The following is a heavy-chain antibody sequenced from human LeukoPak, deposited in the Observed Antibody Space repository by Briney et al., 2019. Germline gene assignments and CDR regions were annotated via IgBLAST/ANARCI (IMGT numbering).Heavy chain of an antibody. D-gene: IGHD2-2*01. V-gene: IGHV3-30*18. CDR1: GFTFSSYG. CDR2: ISYDGSNK. CDR3: AKEQYSTGVVVPAAMGGHDY. Sequence: GGSLRLSCAASGFTFSSYGMHWVRQAPGKGLEWVAVISYDGSNKYYADSVKGRFTISRDNSKNTLYLQMNSLRAEDTAVYYCAKEQYSTGVVVPAAMGGHDYWGQGTLVTVSS. J-gene: IGHJ4*02.